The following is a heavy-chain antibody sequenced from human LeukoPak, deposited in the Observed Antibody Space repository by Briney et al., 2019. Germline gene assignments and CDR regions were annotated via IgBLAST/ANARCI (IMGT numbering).Heavy chain of an antibody. D-gene: IGHD3-9*01. CDR1: GFIFYNYA. V-gene: IGHV3-74*01. CDR3: ARDLQVLRYFD. Sequence: GESLRLSCAGSGFIFYNYAMNWVRQAPGKGLEWVSRINSDGSSTSYADSVKGRFTISRDNAKNTLYLQMNSLRAEDTAVYYCARDLQVLRYFDWGQGTLVTVSS. J-gene: IGHJ4*02. CDR2: INSDGSST.